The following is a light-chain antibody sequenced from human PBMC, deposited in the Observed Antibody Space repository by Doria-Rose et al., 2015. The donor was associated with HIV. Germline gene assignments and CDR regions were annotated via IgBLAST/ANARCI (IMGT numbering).Light chain of an antibody. J-gene: IGKJ3*01. CDR1: QSLLYTSKNY. CDR3: QQYYDTPS. V-gene: IGKV4-1*01. CDR2: WAS. Sequence: DIRLTQSPESLGMSLGERATLNCKSNQSLLYTSKNYLAWYQQKPGQPPKLSIYWASTRQSVVPARFSGSGSGTDFSPTISSLEAEDVAVYYCQQYYDTPSFGPGTTVDIK.